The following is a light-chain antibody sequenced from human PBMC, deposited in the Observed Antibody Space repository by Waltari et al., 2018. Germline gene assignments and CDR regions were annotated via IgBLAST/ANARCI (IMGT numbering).Light chain of an antibody. CDR1: RSNIGNNY. V-gene: IGLV1-51*02. CDR3: GTWDGSLSGGV. Sequence: QSVLTQPPSVSAAPGQRVTISCSGGRSNIGNNYVSWYQQLPGTAPKLLIYEDAERPSGIPDGFSGSKSGTSATLDITGLQAGDEADYYCGTWDGSLSGGVFGGGTKLTVL. J-gene: IGLJ3*02. CDR2: EDA.